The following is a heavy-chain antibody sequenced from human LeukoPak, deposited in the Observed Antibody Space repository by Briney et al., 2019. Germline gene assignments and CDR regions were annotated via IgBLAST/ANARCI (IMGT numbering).Heavy chain of an antibody. Sequence: PGGSLRLSCAGSGFTFSSYAMNWVRQAPGKGLEWVSPISVGGDNSYSADSVKGGFTISRDNSKNTLFLQKTSLRVENTAVYFSAKRRVWDNGSGSGRFYYFDAWGQGTLVTLSS. D-gene: IGHD2-15*01. CDR2: ISVGGDNS. CDR3: AKRRVWDNGSGSGRFYYFDA. V-gene: IGHV3-23*01. J-gene: IGHJ4*02. CDR1: GFTFSSYA.